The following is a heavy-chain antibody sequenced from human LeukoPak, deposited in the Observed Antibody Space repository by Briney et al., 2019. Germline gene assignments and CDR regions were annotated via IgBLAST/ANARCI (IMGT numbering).Heavy chain of an antibody. J-gene: IGHJ4*02. Sequence: PGESLKISCTGSGYTFRYYWIGWVRQMPGKGLEWMGIIYPGDSDTRYSPSFQGQVTISADKSISTAYLQWSSLKASDTAMYYCARYSSSWYRGSLDFDYWGQGTLVTVSS. CDR3: ARYSSSWYRGSLDFDY. CDR2: IYPGDSDT. CDR1: GYTFRYYW. D-gene: IGHD6-13*01. V-gene: IGHV5-51*01.